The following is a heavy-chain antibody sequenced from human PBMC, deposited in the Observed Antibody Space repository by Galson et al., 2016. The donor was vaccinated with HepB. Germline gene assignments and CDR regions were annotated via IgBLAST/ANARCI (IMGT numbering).Heavy chain of an antibody. CDR2: FVPDFGTT. CDR1: GGTFTTYA. V-gene: IGHV1-69*05. Sequence: SVKVSCKASGGTFTTYAIPWVRQAPGLGLEWMGWFVPDFGTTNYAQQFQGRLTFNTNDSTSTAYMEVSSLTSEDTAVYFCARDGIAMVAKAPHYYGMDVWGRGTTVIVSS. D-gene: IGHD2-21*01. CDR3: ARDGIAMVAKAPHYYGMDV. J-gene: IGHJ6*02.